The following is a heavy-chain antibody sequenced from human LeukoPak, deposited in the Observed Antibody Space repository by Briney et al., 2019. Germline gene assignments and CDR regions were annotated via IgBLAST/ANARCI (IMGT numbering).Heavy chain of an antibody. CDR1: GGSVSSGSYY. CDR2: IYYSGST. Sequence: SETLSLTCTVSGGSVSSGSYYWSWIRQPPGKGLEWIGYIYYSGSTNYNPSLKSRDTISVDTSKNQFSLKLSSVTAADTAVYYCARDLEWFDPWGQGTLVTVSS. CDR3: ARDLEWFDP. V-gene: IGHV4-61*01. D-gene: IGHD3-3*01. J-gene: IGHJ5*02.